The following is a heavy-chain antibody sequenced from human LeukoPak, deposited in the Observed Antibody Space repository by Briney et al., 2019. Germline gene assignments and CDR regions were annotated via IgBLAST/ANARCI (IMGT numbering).Heavy chain of an antibody. CDR3: ARGAHYYDTSGYLMPLNY. V-gene: IGHV4-61*05. CDR1: GGSISSSSYY. Sequence: SETLSLTCTVSGGSISSSSYYWGWIRQPPGKGLEWIGYIYYSGSTNYNPSLKSRVTISVDTSKNQFSLKLSSVTAADTAVYYCARGAHYYDTSGYLMPLNYWGQGTLVTVSS. D-gene: IGHD3-22*01. J-gene: IGHJ4*02. CDR2: IYYSGST.